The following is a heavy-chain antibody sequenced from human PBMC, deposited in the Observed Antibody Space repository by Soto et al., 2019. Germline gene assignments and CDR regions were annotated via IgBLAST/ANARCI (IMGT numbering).Heavy chain of an antibody. Sequence: VSGGNSISLNWRRMVRQPPGKGLEWIGEIYHSGSTNYNPSLKSRVTISVDKSKNQFSLKLSSVTAADTAVYYCARDYVDAFDIWGQGTMVTVSS. D-gene: IGHD3-16*01. CDR1: GGNSISLNW. V-gene: IGHV4-4*02. CDR2: IYHSGST. CDR3: ARDYVDAFDI. J-gene: IGHJ3*02.